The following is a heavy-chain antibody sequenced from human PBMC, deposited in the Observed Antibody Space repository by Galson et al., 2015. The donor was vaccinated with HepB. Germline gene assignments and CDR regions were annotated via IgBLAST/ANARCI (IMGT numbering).Heavy chain of an antibody. CDR2: ISGSGGST. Sequence: LRLSCAASGFTFSSYAMSWVRQAPGKGLEWVSAISGSGGSTYYADSVKGRFTISRDNSKNTLYLQMNSLRAEDTAVYYCVKVAVAGTGFDYWGQGTLVTVSS. D-gene: IGHD6-19*01. V-gene: IGHV3-23*01. CDR1: GFTFSSYA. CDR3: VKVAVAGTGFDY. J-gene: IGHJ4*02.